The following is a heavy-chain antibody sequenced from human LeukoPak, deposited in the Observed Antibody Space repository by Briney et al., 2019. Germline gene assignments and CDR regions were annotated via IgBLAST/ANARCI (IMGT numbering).Heavy chain of an antibody. CDR1: GFTFSSYW. CDR3: ARSSGGLSFDY. V-gene: IGHV3-74*01. D-gene: IGHD2-8*02. CDR2: ISDDVRTT. J-gene: IGHJ4*02. Sequence: GGSLRLSCAASGFTFSSYWMHWVRQAPGEGLVWVSRISDDVRTTNYADSVTGRFTISRDNTMNTLYLQMYSLRDEDTAVYYCARSSGGLSFDYWGQGILVTVSS.